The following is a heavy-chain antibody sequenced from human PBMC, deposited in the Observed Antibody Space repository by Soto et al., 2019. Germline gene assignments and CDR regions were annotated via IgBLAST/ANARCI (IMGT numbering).Heavy chain of an antibody. Sequence: EVQLVESGGGLVQPGGSLRLSCAASGFTFSSYWMHWVRQAPGKGLVWVSRINSDGSSTSYADSVKGRFTISRDNAKNTLYLQMNSLRAEDTAVYYCVRVGRGVVVPGGMDVWGQGTTVTVSS. CDR1: GFTFSSYW. CDR2: INSDGSST. V-gene: IGHV3-74*01. J-gene: IGHJ6*02. D-gene: IGHD2-2*01. CDR3: VRVGRGVVVPGGMDV.